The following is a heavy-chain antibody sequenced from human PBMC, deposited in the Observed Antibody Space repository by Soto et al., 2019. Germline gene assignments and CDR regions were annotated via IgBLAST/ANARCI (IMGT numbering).Heavy chain of an antibody. V-gene: IGHV3-23*01. D-gene: IGHD6-19*01. CDR1: GFTFSILA. J-gene: IGHJ4*02. CDR2: IDYTGGTT. Sequence: VSLRLSCAASGFTFSILAMGWVRQAPVKGLEWVSVIDYTGGTTYYTDSVKGRFTISRDNSKKMLYLQMNSLRAEDTAVYYCANDDTRTSRWYYFEYWGQGALVSVSS. CDR3: ANDDTRTSRWYYFEY.